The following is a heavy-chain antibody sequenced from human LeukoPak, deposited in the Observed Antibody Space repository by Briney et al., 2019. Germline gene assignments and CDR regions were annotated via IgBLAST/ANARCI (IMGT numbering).Heavy chain of an antibody. Sequence: GGSLRLSCAASGFTFSSYWMSWVRQAPGKGLEWVANIKQDGSEKYYVDSVKGRLTISRDNAKNSLYLQMNSLRAEDTAVYYCARGRGGGYSYGFGYYFDYWGQGTLVTVSS. V-gene: IGHV3-7*03. J-gene: IGHJ4*02. CDR2: IKQDGSEK. D-gene: IGHD5-18*01. CDR3: ARGRGGGYSYGFGYYFDY. CDR1: GFTFSSYW.